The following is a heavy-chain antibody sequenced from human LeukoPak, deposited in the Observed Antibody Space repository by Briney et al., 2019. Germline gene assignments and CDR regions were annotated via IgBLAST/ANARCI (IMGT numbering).Heavy chain of an antibody. CDR3: AKPRGSGSGWSKDDFDF. CDR1: GFTFSRSA. Sequence: PGGSLRLSCAASGFTFSRSAMNWVRQAPGKGLEWVSTISGGGTTTYYADSVKGRFTIYSDNSKNTLYLQMNSLRAEDTAIYYCAKPRGSGSGWSKDDFDFWGQGTLVTVSS. V-gene: IGHV3-23*01. D-gene: IGHD6-19*01. CDR2: ISGGGTTT. J-gene: IGHJ4*02.